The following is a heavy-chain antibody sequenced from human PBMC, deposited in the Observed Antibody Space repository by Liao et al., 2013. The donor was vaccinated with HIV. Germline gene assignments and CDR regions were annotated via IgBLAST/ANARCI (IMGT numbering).Heavy chain of an antibody. Sequence: QLQLQESGPGLLKPSETLSLTCAVYGGSFSGYYWSWIRQPAGKGLEWIGRIYTSGSTNYNPSLKSRVTISVDTSKNQFSLKLTSVTAADTAVYYCARGKYTISLNIYYYYYMDVWGKGTTVTVSS. D-gene: IGHD2-8*01. CDR2: IYTSGST. CDR1: GGSFSGYY. V-gene: IGHV4-4*07. CDR3: ARGKYTISLNIYYYYYMDV. J-gene: IGHJ6*03.